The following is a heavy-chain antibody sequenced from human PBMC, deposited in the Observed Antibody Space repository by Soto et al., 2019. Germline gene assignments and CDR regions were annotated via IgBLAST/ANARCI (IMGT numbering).Heavy chain of an antibody. D-gene: IGHD5-18*01. Sequence: PSETLSLTCAVYGGSFSGYYWSWIRQPPGKGLEWIGEINHSGSTNYNPSLKSRVTISVDTSKNQFSLKLSSVTAADTAVYYCARTYLTLSYGPYYYGMDVWGQGNTVTVSS. CDR2: INHSGST. V-gene: IGHV4-34*01. J-gene: IGHJ6*02. CDR1: GGSFSGYY. CDR3: ARTYLTLSYGPYYYGMDV.